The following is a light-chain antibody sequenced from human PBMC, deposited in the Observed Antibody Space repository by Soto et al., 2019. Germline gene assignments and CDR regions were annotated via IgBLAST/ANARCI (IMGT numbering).Light chain of an antibody. J-gene: IGKJ2*01. V-gene: IGKV1-39*01. Sequence: DIQMTQSPSSLSASVRDRVTITCRASQTISTHLNWYQQKPGKAPKLLIYAASTLHSRVPSWFSCSGSATHFLITINSLQHDDFATYYCQQSLTIPYTFGQGTKLEIK. CDR1: QTISTH. CDR2: AAS. CDR3: QQSLTIPYT.